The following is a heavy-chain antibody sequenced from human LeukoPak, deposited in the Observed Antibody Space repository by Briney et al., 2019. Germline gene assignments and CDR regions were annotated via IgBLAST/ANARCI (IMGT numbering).Heavy chain of an antibody. CDR2: TFPIFGTA. D-gene: IGHD5-18*01. V-gene: IGHV1-69*05. Sequence: SVNVSCKASGGTFSSYAISWVRQAPGQGVEWMGGTFPIFGTANYAQKFQGRVPITTDESTSTAYMELSSLRSEDTAVYYCASYTAMAPYYFDYWGQGTLVTVSS. CDR1: GGTFSSYA. J-gene: IGHJ4*02. CDR3: ASYTAMAPYYFDY.